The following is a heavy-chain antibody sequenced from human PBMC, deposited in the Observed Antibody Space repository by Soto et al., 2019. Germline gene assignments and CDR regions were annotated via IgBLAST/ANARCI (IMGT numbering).Heavy chain of an antibody. CDR1: GFTFSSYA. CDR3: AHSNMMVVRIGAFDI. V-gene: IGHV3-23*01. D-gene: IGHD3-22*01. J-gene: IGHJ3*02. Sequence: GGSLRLSCAASGFTFSSYAMSWVRQAPGKGLEWVSAISGSGGSTYYADSVKGRFTISRDNSKNTLYLQMNSLRAEDTAVYYCAHSNMMVVRIGAFDIWGQGTMVTVSS. CDR2: ISGSGGST.